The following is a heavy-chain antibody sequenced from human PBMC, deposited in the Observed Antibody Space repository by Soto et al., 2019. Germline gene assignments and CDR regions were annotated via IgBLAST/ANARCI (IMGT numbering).Heavy chain of an antibody. V-gene: IGHV3-33*01. J-gene: IGHJ4*02. Sequence: QVQLVESGGGVVQPGRSLRLSCAASGFTFSSYGMHWVRQAPGKGLEWVAVIRYDGSNKYYADSVKGRFTISRDNSKNTLYLQMNSLRAEDTAVYYCARGPVVYTPYYFDYWGQGTLVTVSS. CDR3: ARGPVVYTPYYFDY. D-gene: IGHD3-22*01. CDR2: IRYDGSNK. CDR1: GFTFSSYG.